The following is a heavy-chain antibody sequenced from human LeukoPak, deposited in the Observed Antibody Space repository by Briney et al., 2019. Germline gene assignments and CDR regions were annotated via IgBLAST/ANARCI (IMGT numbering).Heavy chain of an antibody. Sequence: GAPRTSCAAPGFHFNKALVSLGRPGPGEGVGWGWRIKNKNDGGTTDYAAPVKGRFTISRDDSIHTLYLQMNSLKTEDTAVYYCTTDQPITMVEVGDVFDIWGQGTMVTVSS. CDR1: GFHFNKAL. CDR3: TTDQPITMVEVGDVFDI. D-gene: IGHD3-10*01. CDR2: IKNKNDGGTT. V-gene: IGHV3-15*01. J-gene: IGHJ3*02.